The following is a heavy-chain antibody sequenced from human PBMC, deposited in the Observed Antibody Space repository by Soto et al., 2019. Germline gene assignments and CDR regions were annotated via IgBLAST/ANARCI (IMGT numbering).Heavy chain of an antibody. V-gene: IGHV4-59*08. Sequence: PSETLSLTCAVYGGSFSGYYWSWIRQPPGKGLEWIVYIYYSGSTYYNPSLKSRVTISVDTSKNQFSLKLSSVTAADTAVYFCAKLPQYETLTGYLNYFDYWGPGILVTVSS. CDR1: GGSFSGYY. CDR3: AKLPQYETLTGYLNYFDY. D-gene: IGHD3-9*01. CDR2: IYYSGST. J-gene: IGHJ4*02.